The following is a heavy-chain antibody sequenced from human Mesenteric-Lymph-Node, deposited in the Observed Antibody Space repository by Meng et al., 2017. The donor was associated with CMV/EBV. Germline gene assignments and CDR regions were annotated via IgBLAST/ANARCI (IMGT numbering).Heavy chain of an antibody. CDR2: IKRITNGGTT. D-gene: IGHD7-27*01. Sequence: SLRLSCAGSGFTFTNAWMSWVRKAPGKGLEWVGRIKRITNGGTTDYAAPVKGRFTISRDDSKNTLSLQMNSLKTEDTAVYYCATDLGWGQGTLVTVSS. V-gene: IGHV3-15*01. CDR1: GFTFTNAW. CDR3: ATDLG. J-gene: IGHJ4*02.